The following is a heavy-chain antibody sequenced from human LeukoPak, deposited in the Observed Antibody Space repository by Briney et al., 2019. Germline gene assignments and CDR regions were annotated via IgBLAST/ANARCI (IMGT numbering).Heavy chain of an antibody. Sequence: PSETLSLTCTVSGGSISSGDYYWSWVRQPPGKGLEWIGYIYYSGSTYYNPSLKSRVTISVDTSKNQFSLKLSSVTAADTAVYYCARGRFGELSSPFDYWGQGTLVTVSS. V-gene: IGHV4-30-4*01. CDR1: GGSISSGDYY. J-gene: IGHJ4*02. D-gene: IGHD3-10*01. CDR3: ARGRFGELSSPFDY. CDR2: IYYSGST.